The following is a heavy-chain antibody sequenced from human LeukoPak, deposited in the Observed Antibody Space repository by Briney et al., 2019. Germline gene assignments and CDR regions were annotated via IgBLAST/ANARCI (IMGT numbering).Heavy chain of an antibody. Sequence: SETLSLTCTVSGASISSYYWSWIRQPPGKGLEWIGYIYYSGSTNYNPSLKSRVTISVDTSKNQFSLKLSSVTAADTAVYYCARFGGIAALQHWGQGTLVTVSS. J-gene: IGHJ1*01. D-gene: IGHD6-13*01. CDR1: GASISSYY. CDR3: ARFGGIAALQH. CDR2: IYYSGST. V-gene: IGHV4-59*01.